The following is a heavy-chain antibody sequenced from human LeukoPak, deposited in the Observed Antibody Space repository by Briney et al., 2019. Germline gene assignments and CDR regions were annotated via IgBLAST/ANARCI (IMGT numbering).Heavy chain of an antibody. D-gene: IGHD3-22*01. J-gene: IGHJ3*02. CDR3: AKDREYYDSSGYYYGGTPTRLAFDI. CDR2: IYSGGST. V-gene: IGHV3-66*01. Sequence: GGSLRLSCAASGFTVSSNYMSWVRQAPGKGLEWVSVIYSGGSTYYADSVKGRFTISRDNSKNTLYLQMNSLRAEDTAVYYCAKDREYYDSSGYYYGGTPTRLAFDIWGQGTMVTVSS. CDR1: GFTVSSNY.